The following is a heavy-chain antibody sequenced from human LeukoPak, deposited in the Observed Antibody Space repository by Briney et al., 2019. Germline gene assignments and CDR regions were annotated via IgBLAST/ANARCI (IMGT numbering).Heavy chain of an antibody. D-gene: IGHD2-15*01. CDR2: INSDGGST. J-gene: IGHJ4*02. CDR3: ARRIQGMTPYYFDY. CDR1: GFTFSSYW. V-gene: IGHV3-74*01. Sequence: GGSLRLSCTASGFTFSSYWMHWVRQAPGKGLVWVSRINSDGGSTSYADSVKGRFTISRDNAKNTLYLQMNSLRAEDTAVHYCARRIQGMTPYYFDYWGQGTLVTVSS.